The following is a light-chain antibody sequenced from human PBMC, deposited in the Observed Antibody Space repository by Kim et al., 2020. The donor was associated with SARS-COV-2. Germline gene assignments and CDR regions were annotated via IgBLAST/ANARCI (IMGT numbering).Light chain of an antibody. Sequence: DIQMTQSPSTLSASVGDRVTITCRASQSIVGWWAWYQQKPGKAPKLLISEASSLGNGVPSRFSGGGSGTEFTLTIRSLPPDDFATYYCQQYSSYSTFGRGTKLVIK. CDR2: EAS. CDR3: QQYSSYST. J-gene: IGKJ2*01. V-gene: IGKV1-5*03. CDR1: QSIVGW.